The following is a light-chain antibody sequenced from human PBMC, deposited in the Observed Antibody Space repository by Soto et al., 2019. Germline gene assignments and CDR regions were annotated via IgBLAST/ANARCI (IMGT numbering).Light chain of an antibody. V-gene: IGKV3-20*01. Sequence: EIVLTQSPGTLSLSPGERATLSCRTSQSVSSNYLARYQQKPGQAPRLLIYGASSRATGIPDRFSGSGSGTEFTLTISSLQSEDFAVYYCQQYNYWPPWTFGQGTKVDLK. J-gene: IGKJ1*01. CDR3: QQYNYWPPWT. CDR1: QSVSSNY. CDR2: GAS.